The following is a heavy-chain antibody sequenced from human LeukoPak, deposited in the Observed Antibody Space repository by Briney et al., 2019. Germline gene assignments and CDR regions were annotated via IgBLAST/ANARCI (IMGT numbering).Heavy chain of an antibody. D-gene: IGHD4-17*01. CDR1: GFTFSSYS. CDR3: ARDDSSTTVTTFDY. Sequence: GGSLRLSCAASGFTFSSYSMNWVRQAPGKGLEWVSSISSSSYIYHADSVKGRFTISRDNAKNSLYLQMNSLRAEDTAVYYCARDDSSTTVTTFDYWGQGTLVTVSS. V-gene: IGHV3-21*01. J-gene: IGHJ4*02. CDR2: ISSSSYI.